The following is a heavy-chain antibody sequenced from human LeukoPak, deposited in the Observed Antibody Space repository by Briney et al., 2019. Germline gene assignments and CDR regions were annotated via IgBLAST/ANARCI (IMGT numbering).Heavy chain of an antibody. Sequence: GASVKVSCKASGYTFTGYYMHWVRQAPGQGPEWMGWINPNSGGTNYAQKFQGWVTMTRDTSISTAYMELSRLRSDDTAVYYCARDEMATIPESVYGMDVWGQGTTVAVSS. V-gene: IGHV1-2*04. J-gene: IGHJ6*02. CDR3: ARDEMATIPESVYGMDV. CDR1: GYTFTGYY. CDR2: INPNSGGT. D-gene: IGHD5-24*01.